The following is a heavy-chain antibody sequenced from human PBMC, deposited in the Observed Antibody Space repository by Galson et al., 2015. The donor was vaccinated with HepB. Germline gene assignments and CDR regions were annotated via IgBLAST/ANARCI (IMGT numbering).Heavy chain of an antibody. CDR2: ISGSGGST. Sequence: SLRLSCAASGFTFSSYAMSWVRQAPGKGLEWVSAISGSGGSTYYADSVKGRFTISRDNSKNTLYLQMNSLRAEDTAVYYCAKGSVVTMIVVVTTPLFDYWGQGTLVTVSS. V-gene: IGHV3-23*01. CDR1: GFTFSSYA. D-gene: IGHD3-22*01. CDR3: AKGSVVTMIVVVTTPLFDY. J-gene: IGHJ4*02.